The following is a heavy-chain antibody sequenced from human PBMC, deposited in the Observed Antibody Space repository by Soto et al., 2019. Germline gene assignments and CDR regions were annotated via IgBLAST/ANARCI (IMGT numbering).Heavy chain of an antibody. CDR2: ISWNSGSI. J-gene: IGHJ3*02. D-gene: IGHD3-3*01. Sequence: GGSLRLSCAASGFTFDDYAMHWVRQAPGKGLEWVSGISWNSGSIGYADSVKGRFTISRDNAKNSLYLQMNSLRAEDTALYYCAKEMVWSGPIRAGDAFDIWGQGTMVTVSS. CDR3: AKEMVWSGPIRAGDAFDI. V-gene: IGHV3-9*01. CDR1: GFTFDDYA.